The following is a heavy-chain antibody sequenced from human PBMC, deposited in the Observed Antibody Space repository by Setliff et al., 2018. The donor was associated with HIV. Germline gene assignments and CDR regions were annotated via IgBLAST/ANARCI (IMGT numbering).Heavy chain of an antibody. CDR2: INAANGNT. D-gene: IGHD3-10*01. J-gene: IGHJ6*03. CDR3: ARVPGARPYFYYYMDV. V-gene: IGHV1-3*03. CDR1: GYTFTSYA. Sequence: KVSCKASGYTFTSYAMHWVRQAPGQRLEWMGWINAANGNTKYSQEFQGRVTITRDTSASTAYMELSSLRSEDMAVYYCARVPGARPYFYYYMDVWGKGTTVTVSS.